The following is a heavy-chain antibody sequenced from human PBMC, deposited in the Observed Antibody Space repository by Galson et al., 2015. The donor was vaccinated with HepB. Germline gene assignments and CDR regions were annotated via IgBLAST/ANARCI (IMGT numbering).Heavy chain of an antibody. CDR3: AKVEGVREENV. CDR2: FCSTTRI. Sequence: TLSLTCSVSGANFIDSCWSWIRQPAGKGLESVARFCSTTRINYNPSLGSRVTVSVDTSKNQFSLRLSSVTAADTAVYFCAKVEGVREENVWGQGTTVTVSS. J-gene: IGHJ6*02. V-gene: IGHV4-4*07. D-gene: IGHD3-10*02. CDR1: GANFIDSC.